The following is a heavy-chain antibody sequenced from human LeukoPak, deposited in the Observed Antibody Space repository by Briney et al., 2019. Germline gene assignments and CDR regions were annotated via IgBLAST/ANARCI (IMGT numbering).Heavy chain of an antibody. CDR1: GFTFSSYG. D-gene: IGHD1-26*01. CDR2: ISYDGSGDK. CDR3: AKDMGEDGSYYLDY. Sequence: GGSLRLPCVASGFTFSSYGMHWVRQAPGKGLEWVTVISYDGSGDKYCADSVKGRFTISRDTSKNTLYLQMNSLRAEDTAVYYCAKDMGEDGSYYLDYWGQGTLVTVSS. V-gene: IGHV3-30*18. J-gene: IGHJ4*02.